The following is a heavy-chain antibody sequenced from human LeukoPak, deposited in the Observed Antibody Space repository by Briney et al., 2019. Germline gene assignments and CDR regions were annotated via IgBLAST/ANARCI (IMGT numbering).Heavy chain of an antibody. V-gene: IGHV3-21*01. CDR3: ARDSGIVVVPAAIGY. J-gene: IGHJ4*02. D-gene: IGHD2-2*01. Sequence: GGSLRLSCAASGFTFSSYSMNWVRQAPGEGLEWVSSISSSGSYIYYADSVKGRFTISRDNAKNSLYLQMNSLRAEDTAVYYCARDSGIVVVPAAIGYWGQGTLVTVSS. CDR1: GFTFSSYS. CDR2: ISSSGSYI.